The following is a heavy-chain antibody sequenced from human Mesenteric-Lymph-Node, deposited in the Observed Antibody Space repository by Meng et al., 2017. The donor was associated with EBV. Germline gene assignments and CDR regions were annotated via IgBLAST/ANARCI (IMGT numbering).Heavy chain of an antibody. CDR2: INPNSGVA. CDR3: ARAPFLYYQDGKSYYPY. Sequence: QVQLVQSGAEVKKPGASVKVSCKASGYTFTGYFIHWVRQAPGQGPEWMGRINPNSGVATYAQQFQGRVTMTRDTSINTVYLEVNSLRSDDTAVYFCARAPFLYYQDGKSYYPYWGQGTLVTVSS. CDR1: GYTFTGYF. J-gene: IGHJ4*02. V-gene: IGHV1-2*06. D-gene: IGHD3-10*01.